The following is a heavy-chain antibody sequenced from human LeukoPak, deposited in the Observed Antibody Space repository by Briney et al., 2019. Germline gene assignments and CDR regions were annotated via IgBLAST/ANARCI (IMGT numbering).Heavy chain of an antibody. CDR1: GGSISSGSYY. J-gene: IGHJ3*02. CDR2: IYTSGST. Sequence: PSETLSLTCTVSGGSISSGSYYWSWIRQPAGKGLEWIGRIYTSGSTNYNPSLKSRVTISVDTSKNQFSLKLSSVTAADTAVYYCALGSITMVRGVHRKAFDIWGQRTMVTVSS. V-gene: IGHV4-61*02. CDR3: ALGSITMVRGVHRKAFDI. D-gene: IGHD3-10*01.